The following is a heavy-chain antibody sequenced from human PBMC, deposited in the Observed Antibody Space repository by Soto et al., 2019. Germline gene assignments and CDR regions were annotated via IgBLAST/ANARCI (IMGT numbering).Heavy chain of an antibody. D-gene: IGHD3-10*01. CDR3: ARDRDRGDYYYYYMDV. CDR1: GYPFSDYA. Sequence: QFHLVQSGAEVKKPGASVKISCEASGYPFSDYAIHWVRQAPGQRLEWMGRINAGNGNTEYSQPFQGRLTITRDSSARTAFMELGSLTSDDSAVYFCARDRDRGDYYYYYMDVWGRGTTVIVSS. V-gene: IGHV1-3*01. CDR2: INAGNGNT. J-gene: IGHJ6*03.